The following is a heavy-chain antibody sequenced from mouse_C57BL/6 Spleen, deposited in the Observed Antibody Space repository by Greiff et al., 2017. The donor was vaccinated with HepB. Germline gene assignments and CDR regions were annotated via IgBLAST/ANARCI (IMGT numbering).Heavy chain of an antibody. J-gene: IGHJ3*01. V-gene: IGHV1-64*01. CDR3: ARSPPGLRQVFAY. D-gene: IGHD2-4*01. CDR1: GYTFTSYW. CDR2: IHPNSGST. Sequence: QVQLQQPGAELVKPGASVKLSCKASGYTFTSYWMHWVKQRPGQGLEWIGMIHPNSGSTNYNEKFKSKATLTVDKSSSTAYMQLSSLTSEDSAVYYCARSPPGLRQVFAYWGQGTLVTVSA.